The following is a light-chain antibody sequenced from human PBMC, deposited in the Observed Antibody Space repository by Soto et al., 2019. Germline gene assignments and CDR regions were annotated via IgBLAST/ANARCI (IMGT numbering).Light chain of an antibody. CDR3: QKFNAGPT. CDR2: AAS. V-gene: IGKV1-27*01. CDR1: QAINNY. Sequence: DIQMTQSPSSLSASVGDRVTITCRASQAINNYLAWYQQKAGQVPTLLISAASTLQSGVPSRFSGSGPGTDFTLPISSLQPEDVATYYCQKFNAGPTFAGGPKLEI. J-gene: IGKJ4*01.